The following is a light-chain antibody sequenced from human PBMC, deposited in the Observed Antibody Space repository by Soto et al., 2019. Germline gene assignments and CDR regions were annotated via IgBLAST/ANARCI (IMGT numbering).Light chain of an antibody. J-gene: IGKJ3*01. CDR1: QGIRND. V-gene: IGKV1-6*01. Sequence: AIPMTQAPSSLSASVGDSVTITCRASQGIRNDLGWYQQKPGKAPKLLIYDASSLQSGVPSRFSGSGSGTDFTLTISSLQPEDFASYYCLQDYNYPFTFGPGTKVGVK. CDR3: LQDYNYPFT. CDR2: DAS.